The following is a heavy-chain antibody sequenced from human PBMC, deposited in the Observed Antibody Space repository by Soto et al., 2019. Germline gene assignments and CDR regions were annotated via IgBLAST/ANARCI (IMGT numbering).Heavy chain of an antibody. CDR2: INYSGST. D-gene: IGHD3-10*01. Sequence: SEALSLTSHLSCGSLTRGRYFSSSSRQHPGNSVRRNGDINYSGSTYSNPSLKSPVTISVDTSKNQFSLKLSSVTAADTAVYYCARDILLWFGELPPRAHDAFDIWGQGTMVTVSS. CDR3: ARDILLWFGELPPRAHDAFDI. CDR1: CGSLTRGRYF. V-gene: IGHV4-31*01. J-gene: IGHJ3*02.